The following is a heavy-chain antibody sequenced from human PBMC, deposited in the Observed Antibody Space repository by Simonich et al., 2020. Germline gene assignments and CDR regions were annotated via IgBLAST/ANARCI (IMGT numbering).Heavy chain of an antibody. J-gene: IGHJ1*01. D-gene: IGHD6-13*01. CDR1: GFTFDDYA. CDR2: ISWKSGSI. Sequence: EVQLVESGGGLVQPGRSLRLSCAASGFTFDDYAMHWVRQAPGKILGWGSGISWKSGSIGYADSVKGRFTISRDNSKNSLYLQMNSLRAEDTALYYCAKDVAAAGTEYFQHWGQGTLVTVSS. CDR3: AKDVAAAGTEYFQH. V-gene: IGHV3-9*01.